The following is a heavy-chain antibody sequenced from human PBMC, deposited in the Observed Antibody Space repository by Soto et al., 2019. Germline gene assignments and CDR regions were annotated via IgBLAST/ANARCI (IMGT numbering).Heavy chain of an antibody. CDR3: ARALALAYYYDSSGYLNWFDP. CDR2: ISAYNGNT. J-gene: IGHJ5*02. Sequence: ASVKVSCKASGYTFTSYGISWVRQAPGQGXEWMGWISAYNGNTNYAQKLQGRVTMTTDTSTSTAYMELRSLRSDDTAVYYCARALALAYYYDSSGYLNWFDPWGQGTLVTVSS. CDR1: GYTFTSYG. V-gene: IGHV1-18*04. D-gene: IGHD3-22*01.